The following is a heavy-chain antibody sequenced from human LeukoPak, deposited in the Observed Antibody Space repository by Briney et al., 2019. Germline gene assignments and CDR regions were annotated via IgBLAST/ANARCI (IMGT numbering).Heavy chain of an antibody. D-gene: IGHD5-18*01. CDR2: IIPIFGTA. Sequence: ASVKVSCKASGGTFSSYAISWVRQAPGQGLEWMGRIIPIFGTANYAQKFQGRVTITTDESTSTAYMEPSSLRSEDTAVYYCARDRGYSYGYRFYYYYMDVWGKGTTVTVSS. CDR3: ARDRGYSYGYRFYYYYMDV. J-gene: IGHJ6*03. V-gene: IGHV1-69*05. CDR1: GGTFSSYA.